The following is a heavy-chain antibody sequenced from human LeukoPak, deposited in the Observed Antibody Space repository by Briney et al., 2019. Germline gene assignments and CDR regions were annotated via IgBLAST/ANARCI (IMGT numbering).Heavy chain of an antibody. Sequence: GGSLRLSCAASGFTFSSYWMSWVRQAPAKGLEWVANIKQDGSEKYYVDSVKGRFTISRDNAKNSLYLQMNSLRAEDTAVYYCARETYNWNDGSHFDYWGQGTLVTVSS. CDR1: GFTFSSYW. J-gene: IGHJ4*02. V-gene: IGHV3-7*04. CDR3: ARETYNWNDGSHFDY. D-gene: IGHD1-1*01. CDR2: IKQDGSEK.